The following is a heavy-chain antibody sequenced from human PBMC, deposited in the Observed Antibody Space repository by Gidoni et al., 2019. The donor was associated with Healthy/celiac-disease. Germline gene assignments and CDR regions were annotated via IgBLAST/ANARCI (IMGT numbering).Heavy chain of an antibody. CDR3: ARETASTLNY. CDR2: IYDSGIT. V-gene: IGHV4-59*01. Sequence: QVQLQASGPGLVTPSETLSPTCTVPGGSISSYYWSWIRQPPGKGLEWIGYIYDSGITNYNPTLKSRVTISVDTSRSQCSLKLSAVSAADTAVYYCARETASTLNYWGQGTLVTVSS. J-gene: IGHJ4*02. CDR1: GGSISSYY.